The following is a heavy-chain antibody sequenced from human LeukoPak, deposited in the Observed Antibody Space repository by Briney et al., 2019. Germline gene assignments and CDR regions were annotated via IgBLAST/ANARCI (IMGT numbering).Heavy chain of an antibody. Sequence: GGSLRLSCAASGFTVSTNYMNWVRQAPGKGLEWVSVIYSNDRTYYADSVKGRFTISRDNSKNTLYLQMNSLRAEDTAVYYCARGPYNWGQGTLVTVSS. D-gene: IGHD3-16*01. CDR3: ARGPYN. CDR2: IYSNDRT. CDR1: GFTVSTNY. J-gene: IGHJ4*02. V-gene: IGHV3-66*01.